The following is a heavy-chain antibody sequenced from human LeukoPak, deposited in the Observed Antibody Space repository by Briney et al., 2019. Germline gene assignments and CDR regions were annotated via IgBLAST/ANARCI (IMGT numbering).Heavy chain of an antibody. Sequence: ASVKVSCKASGYTFTGYYMHWVRQAHGQGLEWMGWINPNSGGTNYAQKFQGRVTMTRDTSISTAYMELSRLRSDDTAVYYCARGRDGYNYFDAFDIWGQGTMVTVSS. D-gene: IGHD5-24*01. V-gene: IGHV1-2*02. CDR1: GYTFTGYY. J-gene: IGHJ3*02. CDR3: ARGRDGYNYFDAFDI. CDR2: INPNSGGT.